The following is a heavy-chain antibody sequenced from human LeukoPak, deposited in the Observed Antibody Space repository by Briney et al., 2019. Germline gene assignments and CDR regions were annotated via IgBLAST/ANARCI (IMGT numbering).Heavy chain of an antibody. CDR2: ISGSGGST. D-gene: IGHD6-13*01. J-gene: IGHJ4*02. V-gene: IGHV3-23*01. CDR1: GFTFSSYA. CDR3: ARDTHLPGIAAAGELDY. Sequence: PGGSLRLSCAASGFTFSSYAMSWVRQAPGKGLEWVSAISGSGGSTYYADSVKGRFTISRDNAKNSLYLQMNSLRAEDTAVYYCARDTHLPGIAAAGELDYWGQGTLVTVSS.